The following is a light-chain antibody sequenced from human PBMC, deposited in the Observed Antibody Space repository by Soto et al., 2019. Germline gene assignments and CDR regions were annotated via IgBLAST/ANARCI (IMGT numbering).Light chain of an antibody. Sequence: DIVLTQSPGTLSLSPGDRATLSCRAIQSVSTSYLAWYQQKPGQAPRLLIYSASTRATGIPARFSGSGSGTEFTLTISSLQSEDFAVYYCQRYNGRPPWTFGQGTKVDIK. CDR3: QRYNGRPPWT. J-gene: IGKJ1*01. CDR2: SAS. V-gene: IGKV3-15*01. CDR1: QSVSTSY.